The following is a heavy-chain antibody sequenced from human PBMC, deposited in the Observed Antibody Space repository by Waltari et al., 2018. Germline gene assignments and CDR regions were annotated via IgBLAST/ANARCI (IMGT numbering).Heavy chain of an antibody. CDR2: IIPIFGTA. CDR3: ARVSLWFGEYYYYMDV. Sequence: QVQLVQSGAEVKKPGSSVKVSCKASGGTFSSYAISWVRQAPGQGLEWMGGIIPIFGTANYAQKFHGRVTITADESTSTAYMELISLRSEDTAVYYCARVSLWFGEYYYYMDVWGKGTTVTVSS. D-gene: IGHD3-10*01. CDR1: GGTFSSYA. J-gene: IGHJ6*03. V-gene: IGHV1-69*12.